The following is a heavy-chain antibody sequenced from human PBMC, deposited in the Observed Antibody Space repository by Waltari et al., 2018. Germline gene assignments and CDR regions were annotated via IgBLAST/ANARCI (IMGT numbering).Heavy chain of an antibody. CDR1: GFSFSTSG. Sequence: EVQLVASGGGLVQPGGSLRLSCSASGFSFSTSGLSWVRQAPGKGLEWVANRQQGGSEKYYVDSVKGRFTISRDNAKNSLFLQMNSLRAEDTAVYYCARGIVGATRYYFDYWGQGTLVTVSS. CDR2: RQQGGSEK. CDR3: ARGIVGATRYYFDY. V-gene: IGHV3-7*01. D-gene: IGHD1-26*01. J-gene: IGHJ4*02.